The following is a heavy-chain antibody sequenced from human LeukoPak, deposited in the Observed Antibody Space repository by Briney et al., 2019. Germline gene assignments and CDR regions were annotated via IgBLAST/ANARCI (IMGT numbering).Heavy chain of an antibody. J-gene: IGHJ3*02. CDR1: GFTFSSYG. CDR3: AKVRGFGVATQGAFDI. CDR2: IRYDGSNK. Sequence: PGGSLRLSCAASGFTFSSYGMHWVRQAPGKGLERVAFIRYDGSNKYYADSVKGRFTISRDNSKNTLYLQMNSLRAEDTAVYYCAKVRGFGVATQGAFDIWGQGTMVTVSS. D-gene: IGHD3-3*01. V-gene: IGHV3-30*02.